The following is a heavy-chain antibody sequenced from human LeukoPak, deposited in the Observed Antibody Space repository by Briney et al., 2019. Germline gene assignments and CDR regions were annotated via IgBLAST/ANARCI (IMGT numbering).Heavy chain of an antibody. J-gene: IGHJ4*02. CDR2: MNPNSGNT. Sequence: ASVKVSCKASGYTFTSYDINWVRQATGQGLEWMGWMNPNSGNTGYAQKFQGRVTMTRNTSISTAYMELSSLRSGDTAVYYCARGNIAAAGTYDYWGQGTLVTVSS. V-gene: IGHV1-8*01. D-gene: IGHD6-13*01. CDR1: GYTFTSYD. CDR3: ARGNIAAAGTYDY.